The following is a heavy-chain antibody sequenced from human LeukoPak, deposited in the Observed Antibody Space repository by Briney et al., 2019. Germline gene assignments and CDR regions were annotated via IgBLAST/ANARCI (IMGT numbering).Heavy chain of an antibody. CDR1: GASISNFY. V-gene: IGHV4-4*07. D-gene: IGHD3-10*01. Sequence: PSETLSLTCTVSGASISNFYWSRIRQPAGKGLEWIGRIYTDGSPRYNPSLKSRITMSIDTSKNQFSLKLTSVTAADTAVYYCARDRPPGSETYRLDYWGQGTLVTVSS. J-gene: IGHJ4*02. CDR3: ARDRPPGSETYRLDY. CDR2: IYTDGSP.